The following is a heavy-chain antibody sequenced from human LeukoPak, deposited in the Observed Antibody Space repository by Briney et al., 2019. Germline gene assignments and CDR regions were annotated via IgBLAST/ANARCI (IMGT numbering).Heavy chain of an antibody. J-gene: IGHJ4*02. V-gene: IGHV3-21*06. CDR3: ARGHYDILTASYKWTPDY. CDR2: ITSGGTYT. Sequence: GGCLRLSCAASGFTFSTYNMNWVRQAPGKGLEWVSSITSGGTYTYYADSVKGRFTTSRDNAKNSLSLQLSSLRAEDTAVYYCARGHYDILTASYKWTPDYWGQGILVTVSS. D-gene: IGHD3-9*01. CDR1: GFTFSTYN.